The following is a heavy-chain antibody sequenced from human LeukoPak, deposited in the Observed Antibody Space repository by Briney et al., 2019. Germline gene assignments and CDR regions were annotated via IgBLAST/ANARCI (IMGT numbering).Heavy chain of an antibody. CDR1: GFTFSSYW. CDR3: ARPDSGYSSGWYNNYYYYGMDV. CDR2: IKQDGSEK. Sequence: GGSLRLSCAASGFTFSSYWMSWVRQAPGKGLEWVANIKQDGSEKYYVDSVKGRFTISRDNAKNSLYLQMNSLRAEDTAVYYCARPDSGYSSGWYNNYYYYGMDVWGQGTTVTVSS. V-gene: IGHV3-7*01. J-gene: IGHJ6*02. D-gene: IGHD6-19*01.